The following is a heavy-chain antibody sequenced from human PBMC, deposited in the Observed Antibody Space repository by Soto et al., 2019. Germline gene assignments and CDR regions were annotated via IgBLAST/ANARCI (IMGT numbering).Heavy chain of an antibody. Sequence: QVQLQRWGAGPLRPLETLSLTCGVSGGSFSGYYWAWIRQSPGKGLEWNGEINDRGSINYNPSLKSRVSISVNTSKNHYSLNLRSVTAADTAVYYCARESHDILTGPPWVWYFDLWGRGTLVTVSS. V-gene: IGHV4-34*01. CDR1: GGSFSGYY. J-gene: IGHJ2*01. CDR2: INDRGSI. CDR3: ARESHDILTGPPWVWYFDL. D-gene: IGHD3-9*01.